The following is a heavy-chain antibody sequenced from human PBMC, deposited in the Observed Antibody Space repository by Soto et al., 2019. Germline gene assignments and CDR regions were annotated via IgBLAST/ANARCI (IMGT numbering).Heavy chain of an antibody. CDR1: GGSVSSFH. D-gene: IGHD1-26*01. V-gene: IGHV4-59*02. CDR2: VFCTGNT. Sequence: SETLSLTCTVSGGSVSSFHWSWIRQSPGKGLEWIGYVFCTGNTKYNAALKRRVTISVDASKKQFSLELRAVCAADTGLYYCAWSYSGTFYGYDIWGQGTLVTVSS. CDR3: AWSYSGTFYGYDI. J-gene: IGHJ4*02.